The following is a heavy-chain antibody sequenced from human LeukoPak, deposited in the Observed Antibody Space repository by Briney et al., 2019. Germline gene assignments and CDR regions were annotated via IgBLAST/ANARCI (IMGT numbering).Heavy chain of an antibody. Sequence: PGGSLRLSCAASGFTFSSYSMNWVRQAPGKGLEWVSSISSSSTYIYYADSVRGRFTISRDNAKKSLYLQMNSLRDEDTAVYYCVRGEATAVVPGCDYWGQGILVTVSS. CDR3: VRGEATAVVPGCDY. CDR2: ISSSSTYI. V-gene: IGHV3-21*01. CDR1: GFTFSSYS. D-gene: IGHD5-18*01. J-gene: IGHJ4*02.